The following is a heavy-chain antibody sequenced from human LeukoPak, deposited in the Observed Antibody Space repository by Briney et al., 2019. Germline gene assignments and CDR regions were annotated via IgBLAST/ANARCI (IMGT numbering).Heavy chain of an antibody. CDR1: GGSISSGGYS. D-gene: IGHD4-17*01. J-gene: IGHJ5*02. V-gene: IGHV4-31*03. Sequence: SETLSLTCTVSGGSISSGGYSWSWIRQHPGKGLEWIGYIYYSGSTYYNPSLKSRVTISVDTSKNQFSLKLSSVTAADTAVYYCASFRSGYGDYGNWFDPWGQGTLVTVSS. CDR3: ASFRSGYGDYGNWFDP. CDR2: IYYSGST.